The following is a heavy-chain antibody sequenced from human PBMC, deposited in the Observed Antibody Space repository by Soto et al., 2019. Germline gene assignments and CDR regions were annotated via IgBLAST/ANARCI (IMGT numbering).Heavy chain of an antibody. D-gene: IGHD2-21*02. V-gene: IGHV3-23*01. CDR2: DSGSGGGT. Sequence: EVQLLESGGGLVQPGGSLTLSCAASGFTFNSYSMTWVRQAPGKGLEWVSTDSGSGGGTYYADSVKGRFTISRVNSKNTMYLQMSNLRAEDTAVYFCARIGPYCGGDCYPDFDFWGLGTPVTVSP. CDR1: GFTFNSYS. J-gene: IGHJ4*02. CDR3: ARIGPYCGGDCYPDFDF.